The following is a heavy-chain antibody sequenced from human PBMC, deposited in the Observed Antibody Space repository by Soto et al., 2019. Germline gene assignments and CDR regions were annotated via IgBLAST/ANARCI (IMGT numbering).Heavy chain of an antibody. D-gene: IGHD3-10*01. V-gene: IGHV3-30*18. CDR2: ISYDGSNK. J-gene: IGHJ4*02. Sequence: QVQLVESGGGVVQPGRSLRLSCAASGFTFSSYGMHWVRQAPGKGLEWVAVISYDGSNKYYADSVKGRFTISRDNSKNTLYLQMNSLRAEDTAVYYCAKDGYYGSGSYLDYWGQGTLVTVSS. CDR3: AKDGYYGSGSYLDY. CDR1: GFTFSSYG.